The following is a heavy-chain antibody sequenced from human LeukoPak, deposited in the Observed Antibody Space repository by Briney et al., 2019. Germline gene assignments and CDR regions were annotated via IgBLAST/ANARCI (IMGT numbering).Heavy chain of an antibody. CDR2: MSPNSGDT. CDR3: ARDWDMITFGGAKDY. D-gene: IGHD3-16*01. Sequence: GASVTVSCTASGYTFTSYDINWVRQATGQGLEWMGWMSPNSGDTGYAQEFQGRLTMTRDTSISTAYMELSSLRSEDTAVYYCARDWDMITFGGAKDYWGQGILVTVSS. CDR1: GYTFTSYD. J-gene: IGHJ4*02. V-gene: IGHV1-8*01.